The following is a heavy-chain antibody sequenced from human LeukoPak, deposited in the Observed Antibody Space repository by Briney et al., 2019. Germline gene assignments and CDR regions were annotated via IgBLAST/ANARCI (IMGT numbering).Heavy chain of an antibody. CDR3: ARDAEDSGSYFDY. Sequence: GASVKVSCKASGGTFSSYAISRVRQAPGQGLEWMGRIIPIFGTANYAQKFQGRVTITTDESTSTAYMELSSLRSEDTAVYYCARDAEDSGSYFDYWGQGTLVTVSS. D-gene: IGHD1-26*01. CDR1: GGTFSSYA. V-gene: IGHV1-69*05. J-gene: IGHJ4*02. CDR2: IIPIFGTA.